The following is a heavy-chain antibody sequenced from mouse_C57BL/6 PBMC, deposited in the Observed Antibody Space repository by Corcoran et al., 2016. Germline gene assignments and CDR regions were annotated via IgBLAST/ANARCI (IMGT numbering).Heavy chain of an antibody. V-gene: IGHV1-26*01. D-gene: IGHD1-1*01. CDR1: GYTFTDYY. CDR2: INPNNGGT. Sequence: EVQLQQSEPELVKPGASVKISCKASGYTFTDYYMNWVKQSHGKSLEWIGDINPNNGGTSYNQKFKGKATLTVDKSSSTAYMELRSLTSEDSAVYYCARAYYYGSSSYYAMDYWGQGTSVTVSS. J-gene: IGHJ4*01. CDR3: ARAYYYGSSSYYAMDY.